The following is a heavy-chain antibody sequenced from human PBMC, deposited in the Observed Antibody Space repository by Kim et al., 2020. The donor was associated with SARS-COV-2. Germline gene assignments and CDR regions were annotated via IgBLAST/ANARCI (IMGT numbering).Heavy chain of an antibody. J-gene: IGHJ3*01. CDR3: AKDWWPKERYSSRPTV. CDR2: ISGSGGST. CDR1: GFTFSSYA. D-gene: IGHD6-13*01. V-gene: IGHV3-23*01. Sequence: GGSLRLSCAASGFTFSSYAMSWVRQAPGKGLEWVSAISGSGGSTYYADSVKGRFTISRDNSKNTLYLQMNSLRAEDTAVYYCAKDWWPKERYSSRPTVWGQGTMVTVSS.